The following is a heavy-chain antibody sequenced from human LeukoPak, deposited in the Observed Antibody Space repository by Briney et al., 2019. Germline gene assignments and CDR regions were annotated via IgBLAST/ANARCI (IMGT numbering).Heavy chain of an antibody. D-gene: IGHD1-26*01. J-gene: IGHJ5*02. Sequence: GGSLRLSCAASGFTFSSYSMNWVRQAPGKGLVWVSCIKSDGSSTDYADSVKGRFTISRDNAKNTVFLQLNSLRVEDTAMYYCVRDSGSYWFDPWGQGTLVTVSS. CDR1: GFTFSSYS. V-gene: IGHV3-74*01. CDR2: IKSDGSST. CDR3: VRDSGSYWFDP.